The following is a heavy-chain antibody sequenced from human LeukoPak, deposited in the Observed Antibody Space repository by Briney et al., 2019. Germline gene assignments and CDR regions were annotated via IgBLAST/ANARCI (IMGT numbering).Heavy chain of an antibody. Sequence: PGGSLRLSCEASGFSFTNTWMSWVRQAPGKGLEWVGRIKSKTDGGTTDYAAPVKGRFTISRDDSKNTLYLRLDSLKTEDTAVYYCTTDDNSGLSDYWGQGTLVTVSP. CDR1: GFSFTNTW. V-gene: IGHV3-15*01. CDR2: IKSKTDGGTT. CDR3: TTDDNSGLSDY. J-gene: IGHJ4*02. D-gene: IGHD3-22*01.